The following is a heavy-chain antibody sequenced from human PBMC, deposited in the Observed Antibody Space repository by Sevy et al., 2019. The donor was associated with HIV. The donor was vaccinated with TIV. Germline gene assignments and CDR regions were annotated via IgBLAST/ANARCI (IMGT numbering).Heavy chain of an antibody. CDR1: GFTFSNAW. D-gene: IGHD3-22*01. CDR3: TTDRSGYDSSGYYYWLGLGPPKNDAFDI. J-gene: IGHJ3*02. V-gene: IGHV3-15*01. Sequence: GESLKISCAASGFTFSNAWMSWVRQAPGKGLEWVGRIKSKTDGGTTDYAAPVKGRFTISRDDSKNTLYLQMNSLKTEVTAVYYCTTDRSGYDSSGYYYWLGLGPPKNDAFDIWGQGTMVTVSS. CDR2: IKSKTDGGTT.